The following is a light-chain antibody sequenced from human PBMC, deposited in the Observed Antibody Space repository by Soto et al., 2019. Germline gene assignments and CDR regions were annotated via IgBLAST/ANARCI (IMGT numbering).Light chain of an antibody. CDR3: QQSGSTPCT. V-gene: IGKV3-20*01. CDR1: QSVSSSY. Sequence: EIVLTQSPGTLSLSPGERATLSCRASQSVSSSYLAWYQQKPGQAPRLLIYGASSRATGIPDRFSGSGSGTGLPLTISRPAPEDCAVYSWQQSGSTPCTFGPRTQLQIK. CDR2: GAS. J-gene: IGKJ1*01.